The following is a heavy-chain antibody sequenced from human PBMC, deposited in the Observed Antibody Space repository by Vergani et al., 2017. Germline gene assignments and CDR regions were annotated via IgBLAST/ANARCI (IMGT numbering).Heavy chain of an antibody. D-gene: IGHD5-12*01. CDR2: TWYDGNNT. J-gene: IGHJ5*02. V-gene: IGHV3-33*01. Sequence: QVQLVESGGGVVQPGRSLRLSCAASGFTFNQYGMHWVRQAPGKGLEWVAVTWYDGNNTQYADSVKGRFTISRDNSKSTMYLQMNSLRDEDTGVYYCARYCRLLYCRFDPWGQGTLVTVSS. CDR1: GFTFNQYG. CDR3: ARYCRLLYCRFDP.